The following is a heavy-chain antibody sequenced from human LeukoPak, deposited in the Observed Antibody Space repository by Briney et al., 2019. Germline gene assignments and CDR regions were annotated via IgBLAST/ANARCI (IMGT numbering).Heavy chain of an antibody. J-gene: IGHJ4*02. CDR3: AKENIVVVVAATFDY. V-gene: IGHV3-23*01. Sequence: GGSLRLSFAASGFTFSNFAMSWVPQAPGKGLEWGSAISGSGGSTYYADSVKGRFTISRDNSKNTLYLQMNSLRAEDTAVYYCAKENIVVVVAATFDYWGQGTLVTVSS. CDR1: GFTFSNFA. D-gene: IGHD2-15*01. CDR2: ISGSGGST.